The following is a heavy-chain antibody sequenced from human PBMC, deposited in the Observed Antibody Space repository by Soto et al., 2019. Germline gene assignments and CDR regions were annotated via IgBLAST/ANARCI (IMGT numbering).Heavy chain of an antibody. V-gene: IGHV3-23*01. D-gene: IGHD6-13*01. Sequence: GGSLRLSCAASGFAFSTYAMTWVRQAPGKGLEWVSVISGSGGSSYYADSVKGRFTISRDNSKNTLFLQMNGLRAEDTAVYYSAKVTKRAAVCPYQHQPYGMHVSGQGNMV. J-gene: IGHJ6*02. CDR1: GFAFSTYA. CDR2: ISGSGGSS. CDR3: AKVTKRAAVCPYQHQPYGMHV.